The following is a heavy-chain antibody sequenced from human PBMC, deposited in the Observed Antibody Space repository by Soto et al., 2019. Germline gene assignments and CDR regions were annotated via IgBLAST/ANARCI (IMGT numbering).Heavy chain of an antibody. D-gene: IGHD1-1*01. CDR1: GGSFSGYY. J-gene: IGHJ5*02. Sequence: PSETLSLTCAVYGGSFSGYYWSWIRQPPGKGLEWIGEINHSGSTNYNPSLKSRVTISVDTSKNQFSLKLSSVTAADTAVYYCGRVGNWNDFWFDPWGQGTLVTVSS. CDR2: INHSGST. V-gene: IGHV4-34*01. CDR3: GRVGNWNDFWFDP.